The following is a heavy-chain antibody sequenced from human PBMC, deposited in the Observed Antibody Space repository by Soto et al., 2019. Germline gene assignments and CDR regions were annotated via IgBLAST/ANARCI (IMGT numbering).Heavy chain of an antibody. CDR1: GYTFTGYY. Sequence: ASVKVSCKASGYTFTGYYMHWVRQAPGQGLEWMGWINPNSGGTNYAQKFQGWVTMTRDTSISTAYMELSRLRSDDTAVYYCARDRMFSSGWYRGGYYFDYWGQGTLVTVSS. D-gene: IGHD6-19*01. V-gene: IGHV1-2*04. CDR2: INPNSGGT. CDR3: ARDRMFSSGWYRGGYYFDY. J-gene: IGHJ4*02.